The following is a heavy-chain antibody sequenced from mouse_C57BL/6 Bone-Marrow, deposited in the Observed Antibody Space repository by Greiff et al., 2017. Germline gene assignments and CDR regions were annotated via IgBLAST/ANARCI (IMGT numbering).Heavy chain of an antibody. CDR3: TPYYSNVAY. V-gene: IGHV14-4*01. J-gene: IGHJ3*01. CDR2: IDPENGDT. D-gene: IGHD2-5*01. CDR1: GFNIKDDY. Sequence: EVQLQQSGAELVRPGASVKMSCTASGFNIKDDYMHWVKQRPEQGLEWIGWIDPENGDTEYASKFQGKATITADTSSNTAYLQLSSLTSEDTAVYYGTPYYSNVAYWGQGTLVTVSA.